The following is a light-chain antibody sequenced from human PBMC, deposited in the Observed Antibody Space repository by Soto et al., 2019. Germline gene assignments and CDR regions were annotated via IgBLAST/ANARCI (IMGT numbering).Light chain of an antibody. Sequence: QSALTQPASVSGSPGKSITISCTGTSSDVGSYNFVSWYQQHPGKAPKLMIYDVTSRRSGVSNRFSGSKSGNTASLTISGLQADDEADYYCSSYTSGSTVIFGGGTKVTVL. CDR1: SSDVGSYNF. CDR3: SSYTSGSTVI. J-gene: IGLJ2*01. CDR2: DVT. V-gene: IGLV2-14*02.